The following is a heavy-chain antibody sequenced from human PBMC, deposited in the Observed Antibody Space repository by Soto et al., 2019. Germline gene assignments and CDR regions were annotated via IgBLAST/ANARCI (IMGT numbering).Heavy chain of an antibody. V-gene: IGHV1-69*13. CDR3: ARGDQDIVVHRGAFDI. CDR1: GCTFSSYA. Sequence: SVKVSCKASGCTFSSYAISWVRQAPGQGLEWMGGIIPIFGTANYAQKFQGRVTITADESTSTAYMELSSLRSEDTAVYYCARGDQDIVVHRGAFDILGQGTMVNVS. CDR2: IIPIFGTA. D-gene: IGHD3-22*01. J-gene: IGHJ3*02.